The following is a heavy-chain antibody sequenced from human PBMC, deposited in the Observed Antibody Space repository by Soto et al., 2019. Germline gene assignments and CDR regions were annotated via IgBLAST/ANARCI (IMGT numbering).Heavy chain of an antibody. V-gene: IGHV1-18*01. CDR1: GYTFTSYG. J-gene: IGHJ4*02. CDR2: ISGNNGNT. CDR3: ARDPHYCSSTSCYRAYYFDN. Sequence: QVQLVQSGAEVKKPGASVKVSCKASGYTFTSYGISWVRQAPGQGLEWMGWISGNNGNTNYAQKLQGRVTMTTDTSTSTAYMELRSLRSDDTAVYYCARDPHYCSSTSCYRAYYFDNWGQGTLVTVAS. D-gene: IGHD2-2*02.